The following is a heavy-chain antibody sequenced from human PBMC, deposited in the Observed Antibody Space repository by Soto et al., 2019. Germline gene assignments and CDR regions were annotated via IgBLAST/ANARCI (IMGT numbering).Heavy chain of an antibody. J-gene: IGHJ6*02. Sequence: ASETLSLTCSVSGASITSHYWSWMRHSAGEGLQWIGRVYARGATNYNPSLKSRVTISGDTSKNQFSLKLTSVTAADTAVYYCARSSGDDFFYYGMDVWGHGTTVTVSS. V-gene: IGHV4-59*10. CDR2: VYARGAT. CDR3: ARSSGDDFFYYGMDV. CDR1: GASITSHY. D-gene: IGHD4-17*01.